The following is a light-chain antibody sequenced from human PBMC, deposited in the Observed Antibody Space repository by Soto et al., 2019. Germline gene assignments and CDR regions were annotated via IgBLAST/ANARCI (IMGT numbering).Light chain of an antibody. CDR2: SNN. V-gene: IGLV1-44*01. CDR1: SSNIGSNT. Sequence: QSVLTQPPSASGTPGQRVTISCSGSSSNIGSNTVNWYQQLPGTAPKVLIYSNNQRPSGVPDRFSGSKSGTSASLAVSGLQSEDEADYYCASWDDSLNNVVFGGGTKLTVL. CDR3: ASWDDSLNNVV. J-gene: IGLJ2*01.